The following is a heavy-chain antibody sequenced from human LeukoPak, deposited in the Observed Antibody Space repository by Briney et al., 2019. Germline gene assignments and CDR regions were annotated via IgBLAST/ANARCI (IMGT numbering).Heavy chain of an antibody. V-gene: IGHV4-59*01. CDR3: ARARRGYYFDY. CDR2: IYYSGST. Sequence: PSETLSLTCTVSGGSISSYYWSWIRQPPGKGLEWIGYIYYSGSTNYNPSLKSRVTISVDTSKNQFSLKLSSVTAADAAVYYCARARRGYYFDYWGQGTLVTVSS. D-gene: IGHD3-22*01. CDR1: GGSISSYY. J-gene: IGHJ4*02.